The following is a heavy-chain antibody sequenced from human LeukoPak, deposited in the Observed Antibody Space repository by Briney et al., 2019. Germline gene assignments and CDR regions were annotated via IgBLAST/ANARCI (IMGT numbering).Heavy chain of an antibody. D-gene: IGHD6-19*01. V-gene: IGHV3-7*03. CDR1: GFTFSSYA. J-gene: IGHJ6*02. CDR3: TRDLAAVPGPRMDV. Sequence: PGGSLRLSCAASGFTFSSYAMSWVRQAPGKGLEWVALINPDGNERYYMDSVKGRFTISRDNARSSLYLQMDSLRDDDTAMYFCTRDLAAVPGPRMDVWGQGTTVTVSS. CDR2: INPDGNER.